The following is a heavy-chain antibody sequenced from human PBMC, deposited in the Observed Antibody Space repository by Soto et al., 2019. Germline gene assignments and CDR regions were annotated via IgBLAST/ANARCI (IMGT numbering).Heavy chain of an antibody. CDR2: IYYSGST. J-gene: IGHJ5*02. CDR3: ARGDYDFWSGTGWFDP. D-gene: IGHD3-3*01. V-gene: IGHV4-59*01. CDR1: GGSISSYY. Sequence: SETLSLTCTVSGGSISSYYWSWIRQPPGKGLEWIGYIYYSGSTNYNPSLKSRVTISVDTSKNQFSLKLSSVTAADTAVYYCARGDYDFWSGTGWFDPWGQGTLVTVSS.